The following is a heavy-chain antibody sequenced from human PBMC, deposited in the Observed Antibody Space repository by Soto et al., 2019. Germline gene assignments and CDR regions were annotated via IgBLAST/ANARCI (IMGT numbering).Heavy chain of an antibody. D-gene: IGHD1-26*01. V-gene: IGHV1-3*01. Sequence: QVQLVQSGAEVKKPGASVKVSCKASGYTFTSYAMHWVRQAPGQRLEWMGWINAGNGNTKYSQKFQGRVTITRDTSASTAYRELSSLRSEDTAVYYCAMDDWELPSYWGQGTLVTVSA. J-gene: IGHJ4*02. CDR2: INAGNGNT. CDR3: AMDDWELPSY. CDR1: GYTFTSYA.